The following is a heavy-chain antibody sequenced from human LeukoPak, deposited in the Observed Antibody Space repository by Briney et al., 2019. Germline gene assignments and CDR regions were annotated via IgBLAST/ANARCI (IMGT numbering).Heavy chain of an antibody. V-gene: IGHV4-39*07. D-gene: IGHD6-13*01. J-gene: IGHJ4*02. Sequence: SETLSLTCTVPGGSISSSSYYWGWIRQPPGKGLEWIGSIYYSGSTYYNPSLKSRVTISVDTSKNQFSLKLSSVTAADTAVYYCARGKLAASHADPMIDYWGQGTLVTVSS. CDR3: ARGKLAASHADPMIDY. CDR2: IYYSGST. CDR1: GGSISSSSYY.